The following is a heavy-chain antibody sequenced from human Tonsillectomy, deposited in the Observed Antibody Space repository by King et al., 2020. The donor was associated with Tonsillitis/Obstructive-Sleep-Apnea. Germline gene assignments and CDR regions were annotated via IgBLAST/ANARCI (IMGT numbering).Heavy chain of an antibody. Sequence: VQLVESGAEVKKPGASVKVSCKASGYTFTSYGISWVRQAPGQGLEWMGWISTYNGNTNYAQKLQGRVTMTTDTSTNTAYIGLRSLRSDDTAVYYCAREWSDDFWSGYPQNYFDYWGXXXLVTVSS. D-gene: IGHD3-3*01. CDR2: ISTYNGNT. CDR3: AREWSDDFWSGYPQNYFDY. CDR1: GYTFTSYG. J-gene: IGHJ4*01. V-gene: IGHV1-18*01.